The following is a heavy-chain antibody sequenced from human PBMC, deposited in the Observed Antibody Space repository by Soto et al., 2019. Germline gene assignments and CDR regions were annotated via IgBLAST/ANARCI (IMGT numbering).Heavy chain of an antibody. J-gene: IGHJ4*02. CDR3: ARDPIDVIVGAKYYFDY. D-gene: IGHD1-26*01. V-gene: IGHV1-2*02. CDR2: INPNSGGT. CDR1: GYTFTGYY. Sequence: ASVKVSCKASGYTFTGYYMHWVRQAPGQGLERMGWINPNSGGTNYAQKFQGRVTMTRDTSISTAYMELSRLRSDDTAVYYCARDPIDVIVGAKYYFDYWGQGTLVTVSS.